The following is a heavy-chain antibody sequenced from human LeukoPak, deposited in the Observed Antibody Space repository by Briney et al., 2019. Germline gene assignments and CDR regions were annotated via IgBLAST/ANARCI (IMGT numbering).Heavy chain of an antibody. J-gene: IGHJ4*02. CDR2: VNPSGGST. CDR3: TRETSSRYFDY. V-gene: IGHV1-46*01. Sequence: ASVKVSCKASGYTFTRYYMHWVRQAPGQGLDWMGIVNPSGGSTSYAQKFQGRITMTRDTSTSTAFMELNSLRSEDTAVYFCTRETSSRYFDYWGQGTLVTVSS. CDR1: GYTFTRYY.